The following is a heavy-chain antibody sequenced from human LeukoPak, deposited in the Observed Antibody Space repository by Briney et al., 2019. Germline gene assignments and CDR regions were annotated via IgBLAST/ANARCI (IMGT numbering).Heavy chain of an antibody. D-gene: IGHD4-17*01. Sequence: GGSLRLSCVVSGFTFSSYAMSWVRRAPGKGLVWVSGISGSGSETYYADSVKGRFTISRDNSKNTLYLQMNSLRAEDTAVYYCAKDADLLTVITHFDYWGQGTLVTVSS. CDR2: ISGSGSET. V-gene: IGHV3-23*01. CDR1: GFTFSSYA. J-gene: IGHJ4*02. CDR3: AKDADLLTVITHFDY.